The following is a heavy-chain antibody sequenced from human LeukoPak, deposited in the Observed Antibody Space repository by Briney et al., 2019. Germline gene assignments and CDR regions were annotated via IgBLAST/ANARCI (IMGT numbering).Heavy chain of an antibody. V-gene: IGHV4-59*01. J-gene: IGHJ3*02. CDR1: GGSISSYY. CDR3: ARVQLERQAFDI. Sequence: SETLSLTCTVSGGSISSYYWSWIRQPPGKGLEWIGYIYYSGSTNYNPSLKSRVTISVDTSKNQFSLKLSSVTAADTAVYYCARVQLERQAFDIWGQGTMVTVSS. CDR2: IYYSGST. D-gene: IGHD1-1*01.